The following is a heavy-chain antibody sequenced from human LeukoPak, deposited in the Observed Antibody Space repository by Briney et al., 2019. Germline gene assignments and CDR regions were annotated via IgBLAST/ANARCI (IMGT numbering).Heavy chain of an antibody. CDR1: GASISSSSYY. Sequence: SETLSLTCTVSGASISSSSYYWGWIRQPPGKGLEWIGSIYYSRSTYYNPSLKSRVTISVDTSKNQFSLKLSSVTAADTAVYYCARVIYGGNSAPTHFDYWGQGTLVTVSS. D-gene: IGHD4-23*01. J-gene: IGHJ4*02. V-gene: IGHV4-39*07. CDR2: IYYSRST. CDR3: ARVIYGGNSAPTHFDY.